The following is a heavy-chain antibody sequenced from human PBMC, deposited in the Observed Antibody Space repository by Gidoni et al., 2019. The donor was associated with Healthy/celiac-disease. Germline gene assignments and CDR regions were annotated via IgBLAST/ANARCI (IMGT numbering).Heavy chain of an antibody. D-gene: IGHD5-12*01. CDR3: ASQVGSGYSTFDY. CDR2: IYYSGST. V-gene: IGHV4-39*01. Sequence: QLQMQVSGPGLVKTSETLSFTCTVSGGSMSSSSYYGGWIRPPPGKGLEWIGSIYYSGSTYYNPSLNSRVTISVDTSKNQFSLKLGSVTAADSAVYYCASQVGSGYSTFDYWGQGTLVTVSS. J-gene: IGHJ4*02. CDR1: GGSMSSSSYY.